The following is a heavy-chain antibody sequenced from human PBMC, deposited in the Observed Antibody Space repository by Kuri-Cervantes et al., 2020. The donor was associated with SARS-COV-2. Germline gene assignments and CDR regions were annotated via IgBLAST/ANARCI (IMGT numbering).Heavy chain of an antibody. Sequence: SETLSLTYTVSGGSTSSGDYYWSWIRQPPGKGLEWIGYIYYSGSTYYNPSLKSRVTISVDTSKNQFSLKLSSVTATDTAVYYCAKGWGGYCSSTSCYYYYYGMDVWGQGTTVTVSS. D-gene: IGHD2-2*01. J-gene: IGHJ6*02. CDR3: AKGWGGYCSSTSCYYYYYGMDV. V-gene: IGHV4-30-4*01. CDR2: IYYSGST. CDR1: GGSTSSGDYY.